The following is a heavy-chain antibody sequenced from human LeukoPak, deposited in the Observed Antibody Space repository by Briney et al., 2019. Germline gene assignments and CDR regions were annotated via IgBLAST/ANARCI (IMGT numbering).Heavy chain of an antibody. CDR3: AREPGGGDYWLDY. Sequence: ASVKVSCKASGGTFSSYAISWVRQAPGQGLEWMGRIIPILGIANYAQKFQGRVTITADKSTSTAYMELSSLRSEDTAVYYCAREPGGGDYWLDYWGQGTLVTVSS. CDR2: IIPILGIA. V-gene: IGHV1-69*04. CDR1: GGTFSSYA. D-gene: IGHD4-17*01. J-gene: IGHJ4*02.